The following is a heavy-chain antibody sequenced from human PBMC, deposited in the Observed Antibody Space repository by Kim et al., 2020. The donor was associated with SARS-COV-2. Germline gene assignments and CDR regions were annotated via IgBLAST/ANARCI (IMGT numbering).Heavy chain of an antibody. CDR3: ARDPGSGSYNV. V-gene: IGHV4-31*02. CDR2: T. Sequence: TYYLPALKSRVTISVHTSKTQFSLKLSSVTAADTAVYYCARDPGSGSYNVWGQGTLVTVSS. D-gene: IGHD3-10*01. J-gene: IGHJ4*02.